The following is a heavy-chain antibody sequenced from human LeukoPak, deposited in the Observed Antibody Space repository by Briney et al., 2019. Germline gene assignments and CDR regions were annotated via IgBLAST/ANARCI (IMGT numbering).Heavy chain of an antibody. D-gene: IGHD2-2*01. CDR2: IYYRGSN. J-gene: IGHJ5*01. Sequence: KPSETLSLTCIVSSGSINDYYWSWIRQPPGKGLEWIGYIYYRGSNSYTPSLKSRATTSVDTSKNHLSLKLSSVTAADTAVYYCASVHNSRTYWFDSWGQGTLVTVSS. CDR3: ASVHNSRTYWFDS. CDR1: SGSINDYY. V-gene: IGHV4-59*01.